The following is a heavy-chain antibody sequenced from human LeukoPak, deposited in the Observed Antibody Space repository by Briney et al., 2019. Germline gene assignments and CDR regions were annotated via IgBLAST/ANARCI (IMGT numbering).Heavy chain of an antibody. D-gene: IGHD2-8*02. Sequence: GASLKISCKGAGSSFTSYWIGWGRPLPGKGLGWMGIIYPGDSDTRYSPSFQGQVTISADKSISTAYLQWSSLRASDTAMYYCARHVDTGYYGMDVWGQGTTVTVSS. V-gene: IGHV5-51*01. CDR2: IYPGDSDT. CDR3: ARHVDTGYYGMDV. J-gene: IGHJ6*02. CDR1: GSSFTSYW.